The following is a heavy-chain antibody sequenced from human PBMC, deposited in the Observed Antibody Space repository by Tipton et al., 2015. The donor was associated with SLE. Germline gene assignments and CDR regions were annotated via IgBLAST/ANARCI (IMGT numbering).Heavy chain of an antibody. V-gene: IGHV4-61*08. CDR3: ARVARDGYKSGFDY. CDR2: IYYSGST. Sequence: TLSLTCTVSGDSINSDGYFWTWIRQPPGKGLEWIGYIYYSGSTNYNPSLKSRVTISVDTSKNQFSLKLSSVTAADTAVYYCARVARDGYKSGFDYWGQGTLVTVSS. J-gene: IGHJ4*02. D-gene: IGHD5-24*01. CDR1: GDSINSDGYF.